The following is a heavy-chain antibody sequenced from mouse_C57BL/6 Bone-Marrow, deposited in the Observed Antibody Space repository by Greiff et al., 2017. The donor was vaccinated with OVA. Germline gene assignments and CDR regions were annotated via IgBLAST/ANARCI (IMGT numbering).Heavy chain of an antibody. CDR3: ARRHNDSAWFAY. V-gene: IGHV1-80*01. D-gene: IGHD6-1*01. CDR1: GYAFSSYW. Sequence: VKLQQSGAELVKPGASVKISCKASGYAFSSYWMNWVKQRPGKGLEWIGQIYPGDGDTNYNGKFKGKATLTADKSSSTAYMQLSSLTSEDSAVYFCARRHNDSAWFAYWGQGTLVTVSA. CDR2: IYPGDGDT. J-gene: IGHJ3*01.